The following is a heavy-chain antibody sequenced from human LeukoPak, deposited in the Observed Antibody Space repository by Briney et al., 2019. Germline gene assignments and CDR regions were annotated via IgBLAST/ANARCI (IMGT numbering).Heavy chain of an antibody. J-gene: IGHJ4*02. CDR2: IYYSGST. D-gene: IGHD6-19*01. Sequence: SETLSLTCTVSGGSISSSSYYWGWIRQPPGKGLEWIGSIYYSGSTYYNPSLKSRATISIDTSKNQFSLKLSSVTAADTAVYYCAREYTLYRSGWFLDYWGQGTVVTVSS. V-gene: IGHV4-39*07. CDR1: GGSISSSSYY. CDR3: AREYTLYRSGWFLDY.